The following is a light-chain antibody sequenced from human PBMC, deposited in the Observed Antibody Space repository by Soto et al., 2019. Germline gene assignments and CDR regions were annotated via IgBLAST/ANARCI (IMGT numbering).Light chain of an antibody. Sequence: IVLTQSPATLSLSTGERATLSCRASQSVSSYLAWYQQRPGQAPRLLIYDASNRATGIPARFSGSGSGTDFTLTISSLEPEDFAVYYCQQRKNWPPEITFGQGTRLEI. CDR2: DAS. J-gene: IGKJ5*01. V-gene: IGKV3-11*01. CDR1: QSVSSY. CDR3: QQRKNWPPEIT.